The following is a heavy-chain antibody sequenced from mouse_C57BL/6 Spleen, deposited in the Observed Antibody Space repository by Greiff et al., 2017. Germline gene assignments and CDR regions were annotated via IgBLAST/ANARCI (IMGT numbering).Heavy chain of an antibody. CDR3: ARNSSYDYFDY. D-gene: IGHD1-1*01. CDR2: ISSGSSTI. CDR1: GFTFSDYG. V-gene: IGHV5-17*01. J-gene: IGHJ2*01. Sequence: EVHLVESGGGLVKPGGSLKLSCAASGFTFSDYGMHWVRQAPEKGLEWVAYISSGSSTIYYAATVKGRFTISRDNAKNTMFLQMTSLGAEDTAMYYCARNSSYDYFDYWGQGTTLTVSS.